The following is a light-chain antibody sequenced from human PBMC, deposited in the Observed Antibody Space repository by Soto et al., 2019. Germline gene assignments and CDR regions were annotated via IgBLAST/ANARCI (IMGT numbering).Light chain of an antibody. CDR2: EVT. Sequence: QSALTQPPSASVSPGQSVTISCTGTSSDVGGFKYVSWYQHHPGKAPKLIIYEVTKRPSGVPDRFSGSKSGNTASLTISGLQADDEAEYYCSSYARSNNWSVVFGGGTKLTVL. J-gene: IGLJ2*01. CDR3: SSYARSNNWSVV. CDR1: SSDVGGFKY. V-gene: IGLV2-8*01.